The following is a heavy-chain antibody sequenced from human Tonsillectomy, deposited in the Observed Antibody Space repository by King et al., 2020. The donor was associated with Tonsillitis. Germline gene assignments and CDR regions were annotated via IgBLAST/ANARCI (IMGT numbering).Heavy chain of an antibody. Sequence: VQLVESGGGLVQPGGSLILACAASGFTFSTYWMNWVRQYQGKGLEWVANIKQDGSEKYYVDFVKGRFTISRDNAKNSLYLQMNSLRGEDTAVYYCARDRTQYSSSWSVFDYWGQGTLVTVSS. D-gene: IGHD6-13*01. V-gene: IGHV3-7*01. J-gene: IGHJ4*02. CDR3: ARDRTQYSSSWSVFDY. CDR1: GFTFSTYW. CDR2: IKQDGSEK.